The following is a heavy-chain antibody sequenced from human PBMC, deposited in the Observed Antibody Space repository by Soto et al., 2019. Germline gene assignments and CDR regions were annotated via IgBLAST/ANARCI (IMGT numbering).Heavy chain of an antibody. CDR3: ARSHPLRIRGAFDI. J-gene: IGHJ3*02. D-gene: IGHD3-10*01. CDR1: GYTFTSYD. Sequence: GASVKVSCKASGYTFTSYDINWVRQATGQGLEWMGWMNPNSGNTGYAQKFQGRVTMTRNTSISTAYMELSSLRSEDTAVYYCARSHPLRIRGAFDIWGQGTMVTVSS. CDR2: MNPNSGNT. V-gene: IGHV1-8*01.